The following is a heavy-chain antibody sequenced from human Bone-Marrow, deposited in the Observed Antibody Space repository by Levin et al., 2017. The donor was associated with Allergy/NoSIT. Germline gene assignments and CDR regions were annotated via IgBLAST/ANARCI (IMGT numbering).Heavy chain of an antibody. CDR3: ARGEEDGYTSSWPRLFDY. V-gene: IGHV3-11*01. J-gene: IGHJ4*02. D-gene: IGHD6-13*01. Sequence: GESLKISCAASGFTFSDYYMSWIRQAPGKGLEWVSYVSSSDNTIYYADPVKGRFTISRDNAKNSLYLQMNSLRAEDTAVYYCARGEEDGYTSSWPRLFDYWGQGTLITVSS. CDR1: GFTFSDYY. CDR2: VSSSDNTI.